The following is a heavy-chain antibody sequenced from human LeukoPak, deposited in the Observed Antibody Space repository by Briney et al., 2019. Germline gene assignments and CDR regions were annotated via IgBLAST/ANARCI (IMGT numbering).Heavy chain of an antibody. CDR3: AKDYWYSSGWWTY. CDR1: GFTFSNYA. Sequence: GGSLRLSCAASGFTFSNYAMNWVRQAPGKGLEWVSSISGSSTDLYYADSVKGRFTISRDNSKNTLYLQMNSLRAEDTAVYYCAKDYWYSSGWWTYWGQGTLVTVSS. J-gene: IGHJ4*02. CDR2: ISGSSTDL. D-gene: IGHD6-19*01. V-gene: IGHV3-23*01.